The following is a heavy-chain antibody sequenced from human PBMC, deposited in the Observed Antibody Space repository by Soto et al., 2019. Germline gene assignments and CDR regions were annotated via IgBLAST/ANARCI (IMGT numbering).Heavy chain of an antibody. V-gene: IGHV4-30-2*01. CDR2: IYHSGST. Sequence: QLPLQDSGSGLVKPSQTLSLTCAVSGGSISSGGSSWSSILQPPGKVMEWIGYIYHSGSTCYNPSLKSLVIRSVDRSKKQFSLKLSSVTAADTAVYYCARDRGYYYGMVVWGQGATVTVSS. D-gene: IGHD6-13*01. CDR3: ARDRGYYYGMVV. CDR1: GGSISSGGSS. J-gene: IGHJ6*02.